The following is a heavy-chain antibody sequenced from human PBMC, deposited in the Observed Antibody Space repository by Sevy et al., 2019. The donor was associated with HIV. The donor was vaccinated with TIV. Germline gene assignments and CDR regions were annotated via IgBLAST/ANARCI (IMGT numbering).Heavy chain of an antibody. Sequence: ASVKVSCKAFGGTFSSYAISWVRQAPGQGLEWMGGIIPISATANYAQKFQGRVTITADESTSTAYMEMSGLRSEDTAVYYCAGTDYYDSEGYYLYAFDIWGQGTVVTVSS. CDR1: GGTFSSYA. V-gene: IGHV1-69*13. CDR2: IIPISATA. J-gene: IGHJ3*02. D-gene: IGHD3-22*01. CDR3: AGTDYYDSEGYYLYAFDI.